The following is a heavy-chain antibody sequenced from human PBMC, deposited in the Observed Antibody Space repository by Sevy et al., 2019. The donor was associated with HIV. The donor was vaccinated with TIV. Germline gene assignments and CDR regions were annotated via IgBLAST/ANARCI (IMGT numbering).Heavy chain of an antibody. J-gene: IGHJ5*02. CDR2: ISGSGDST. D-gene: IGHD1-7*01. V-gene: IGHV3-23*01. CDR1: GFVFDSYG. Sequence: GGSLRLSCAASGFVFDSYGMSWVRQAPGKGLEWVSSISGSGDSTYYADSVKGRFTISRDRSRNMVYLRMNSLTTEGTAVYYCAKDRPGTQGRSYFDPWGQGTLVTVSS. CDR3: AKDRPGTQGRSYFDP.